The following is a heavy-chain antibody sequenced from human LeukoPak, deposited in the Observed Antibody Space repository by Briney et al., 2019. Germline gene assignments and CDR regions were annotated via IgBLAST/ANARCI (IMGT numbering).Heavy chain of an antibody. CDR1: GYTFTSYG. Sequence: ASVKVSCKASGYTFTSYGISWVRQAPGQGLEWMGWISAYNGNTNYAQKLQGRVTMTTDTSTSTAYMELRSLRSDDTAVYYCARDDYYYGWGSRNCFDPWGRGTLDTVS. CDR3: ARDDYYYGWGSRNCFDP. J-gene: IGHJ5*02. CDR2: ISAYNGNT. V-gene: IGHV1-18*01. D-gene: IGHD3-10*01.